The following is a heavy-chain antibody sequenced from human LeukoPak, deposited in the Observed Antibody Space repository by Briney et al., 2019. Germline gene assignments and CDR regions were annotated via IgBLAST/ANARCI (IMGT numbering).Heavy chain of an antibody. CDR1: GFSLSNSN. D-gene: IGHD3-22*01. J-gene: IGHJ4*02. CDR3: ARVWYYYDSSDYFDY. CDR2: ISSSSSYI. Sequence: GGSLRLSCAASGFSLSNSNMNWVRQAPGKGLEWVSSISSSSSYIYYADSVKGRFTISRDNAKNSLYLQMNSLRAEDTAVYYCARVWYYYDSSDYFDYWGQGTLVTVSS. V-gene: IGHV3-21*01.